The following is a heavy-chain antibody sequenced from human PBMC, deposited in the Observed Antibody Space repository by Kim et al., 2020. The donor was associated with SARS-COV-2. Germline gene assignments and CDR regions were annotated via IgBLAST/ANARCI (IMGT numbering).Heavy chain of an antibody. D-gene: IGHD6-19*01. V-gene: IGHV3-23*01. CDR3: AKAPYRSGWFYFDY. Sequence: SPAPRKGRFTIPRDNSGNTLYLQMNRLRADDTAVYYCAKAPYRSGWFYFDYWGQGTLVTVSS. J-gene: IGHJ4*02.